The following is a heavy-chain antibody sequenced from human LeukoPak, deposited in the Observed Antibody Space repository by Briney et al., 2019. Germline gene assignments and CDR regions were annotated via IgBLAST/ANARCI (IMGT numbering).Heavy chain of an antibody. V-gene: IGHV3-53*01. CDR3: ARDAGLYYFDY. Sequence: PGGSLRLSRAASGFTVSSNYMSWVRQAPGKGLEWVSVIYSGGSTYYADSVKGRFTISRDNSKNTLYLQMNSLRAEDTAVYYCARDAGLYYFDYWGQGTLVTVSS. J-gene: IGHJ4*02. D-gene: IGHD6-25*01. CDR1: GFTVSSNY. CDR2: IYSGGST.